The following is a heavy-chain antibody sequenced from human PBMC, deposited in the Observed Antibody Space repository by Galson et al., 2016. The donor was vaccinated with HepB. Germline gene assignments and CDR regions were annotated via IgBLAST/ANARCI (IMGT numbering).Heavy chain of an antibody. CDR1: GFTLRVYW. Sequence: SLRLSCAASGFTLRVYWMSWVRQAPGKSLERVATIKVDGNEKYYVDSVKGRFTISGDNAKNSMYLQMNSLRAEDKAVNYCARELSVWLRGIDSGGKGTLVTFSS. CDR3: ARELSVWLRGIDS. J-gene: IGHJ4*02. CDR2: IKVDGNEK. D-gene: IGHD6-19*01. V-gene: IGHV3-7*03.